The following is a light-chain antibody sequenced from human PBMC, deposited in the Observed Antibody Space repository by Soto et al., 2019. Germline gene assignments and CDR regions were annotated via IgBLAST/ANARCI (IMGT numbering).Light chain of an antibody. CDR3: QQYSTYYRT. J-gene: IGKJ1*01. V-gene: IGKV1-5*03. CDR1: QSISTW. CDR2: KAS. Sequence: DIPMTQSPSTLSASVGDRVTITCRASQSISTWLAWYQQKPGKAPKVLIYKASNLESGVPSRFSGSGSGTEFTLTLSSLQPDDFATYYCQQYSTYYRTFGQGTKVEIK.